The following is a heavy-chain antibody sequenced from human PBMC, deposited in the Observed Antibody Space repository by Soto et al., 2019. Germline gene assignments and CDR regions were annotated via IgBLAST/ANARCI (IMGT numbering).Heavy chain of an antibody. D-gene: IGHD5-18*01. Sequence: ASVKVSCRASGYTFTNNDVTWVRQATGQGLEWMGWMNPGSGDTGYAQKFQGRVTMTRNISIATAYMELSSLRSEDTAIYYCARMASFGSLNWFDPWGQGTLVTVSS. CDR3: ARMASFGSLNWFDP. CDR1: GYTFTNND. V-gene: IGHV1-8*01. CDR2: MNPGSGDT. J-gene: IGHJ5*02.